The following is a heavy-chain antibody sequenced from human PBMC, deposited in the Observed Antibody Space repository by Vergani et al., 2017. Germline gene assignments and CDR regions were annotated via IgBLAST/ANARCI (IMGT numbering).Heavy chain of an antibody. Sequence: QVQLQESGPGLVKPSQTLSLTCTVSGASINNDFYYWHWIRQPAGKGLEWIGRIYVSGITDYNSSLQSRVSMSVDTSKNQFSLKLSSVTAADTAVYYCVRGVSDYYDSSGYYGYWGQGTLVTVSS. CDR2: IYVSGIT. J-gene: IGHJ4*02. CDR1: GASINNDFYY. D-gene: IGHD3-22*01. CDR3: VRGVSDYYDSSGYYGY. V-gene: IGHV4-61*02.